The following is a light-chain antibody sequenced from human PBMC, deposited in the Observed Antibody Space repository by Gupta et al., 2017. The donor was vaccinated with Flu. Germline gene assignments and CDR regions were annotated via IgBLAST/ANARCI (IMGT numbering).Light chain of an antibody. CDR3: QHFNSSPYS. CDR2: GAS. Sequence: ERATPSCRASQSVSSNYFAWYQQKPGQAPRLLIYGASNRATGIPDRFSGSGSGTDFTLTIRRLEPEDSAVYYCQHFNSSPYSFGQGTKLEIK. V-gene: IGKV3-20*01. J-gene: IGKJ2*03. CDR1: QSVSSNY.